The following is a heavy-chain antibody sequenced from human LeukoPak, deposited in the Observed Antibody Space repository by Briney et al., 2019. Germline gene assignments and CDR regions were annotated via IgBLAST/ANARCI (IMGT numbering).Heavy chain of an antibody. CDR3: AREGYCSGGSCYPGKNYYYFYGMDV. D-gene: IGHD2-15*01. CDR2: INHSGST. J-gene: IGHJ6*02. Sequence: SETLSLTCAVYGGSFSGYYWSWIRQPPGKGLEWIGEINHSGSTNYNPSLKSRVTISVDTSKNQFSLKLSSVTAADTAVYYCAREGYCSGGSCYPGKNYYYFYGMDVWGQGTTVTVSS. V-gene: IGHV4-34*01. CDR1: GGSFSGYY.